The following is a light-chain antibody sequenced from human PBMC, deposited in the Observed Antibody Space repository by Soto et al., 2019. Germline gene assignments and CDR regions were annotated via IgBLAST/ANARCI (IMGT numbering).Light chain of an antibody. CDR1: QSISSW. CDR2: DAS. Sequence: DIQMTRSPSTLAASVGDRVTITCRASQSISSWLAWYQQKTGKAPKIMIYDASSLESGVPSRLSGGGSGTDLTLTISRLQSEDSALYYCQKYNWWPWTCGQGTKVDIK. J-gene: IGKJ1*01. CDR3: QKYNWWPWT. V-gene: IGKV1-5*01.